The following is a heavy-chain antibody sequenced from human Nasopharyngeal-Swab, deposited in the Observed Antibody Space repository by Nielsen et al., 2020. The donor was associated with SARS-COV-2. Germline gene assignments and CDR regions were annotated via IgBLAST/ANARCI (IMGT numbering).Heavy chain of an antibody. CDR1: GASIAYSTFY. V-gene: IGHV4-39*01. Sequence: SETLSLTCTVSGASIAYSTFYWGWIRQPPGKGLAWIGNIYYNGNTYQNPSLKGRLTISVDKSKNQFSLQLSAVTAADTAVYYCVRSSSWYYFDYWAQGTQVTVSS. D-gene: IGHD6-13*01. CDR3: VRSSSWYYFDY. CDR2: IYYNGNT. J-gene: IGHJ4*02.